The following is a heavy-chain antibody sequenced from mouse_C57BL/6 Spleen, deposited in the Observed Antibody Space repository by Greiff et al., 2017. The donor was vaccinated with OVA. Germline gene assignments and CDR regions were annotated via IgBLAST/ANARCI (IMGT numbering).Heavy chain of an antibody. Sequence: QVQLKQSGAELVKPGASVKISCKASGYAFSSYWMNWVKQRPGKGLEWIGQIYPGDGDTNYNGKFKGKATLTADKSSSTAYMQLSSLTSEDSAVYFCARLGRYWYFDVWGTGTTVTVSS. V-gene: IGHV1-80*01. CDR3: ARLGRYWYFDV. CDR1: GYAFSSYW. J-gene: IGHJ1*03. CDR2: IYPGDGDT.